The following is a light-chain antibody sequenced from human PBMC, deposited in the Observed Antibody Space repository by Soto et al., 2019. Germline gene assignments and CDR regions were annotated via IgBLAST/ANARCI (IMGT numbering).Light chain of an antibody. J-gene: IGKJ1*01. CDR2: AAS. CDR1: QSVSSNY. CDR3: QQYTTSPWT. V-gene: IGKV3-20*01. Sequence: EIVLTQSPGTLSLSPGERATLSCRASQSVSSNYLAGYQQKPGQAPRLLIYAASSRATGIPDRFSGSGSGTDFTLTISRLEPEDFAMYYCQQYTTSPWTFGQGTKVDIK.